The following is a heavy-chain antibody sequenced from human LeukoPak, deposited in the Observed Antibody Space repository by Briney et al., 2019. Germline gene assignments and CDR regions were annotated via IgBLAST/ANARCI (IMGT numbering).Heavy chain of an antibody. V-gene: IGHV1-46*01. D-gene: IGHD3-22*01. Sequence: VASVKVSCKASGYTFTRYYMHWVRQAPGQGLEWMGIINPSGGNTNYAQKFQGRVTMTRDMSTSTVYMELSSLRSEDTAVYYCARDRSSVYIDAFDIWGQGTMVTVSS. J-gene: IGHJ3*02. CDR1: GYTFTRYY. CDR2: INPSGGNT. CDR3: ARDRSSVYIDAFDI.